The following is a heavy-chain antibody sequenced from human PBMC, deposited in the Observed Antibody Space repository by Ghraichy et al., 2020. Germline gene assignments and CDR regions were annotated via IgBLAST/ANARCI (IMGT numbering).Heavy chain of an antibody. J-gene: IGHJ4*02. CDR1: GGSFSGYY. Sequence: GSLRLSCAVYGGSFSGYYWTWIRQPPGKGLEWIGEINHSGSTNYNPSLISRVDISVDTSKNQFSLNLRSETAAGTAVYYCARGYGVVPDDMYIGYWGQGTLVTVSS. CDR3: ARGYGVVPDDMYIGY. V-gene: IGHV4-34*01. D-gene: IGHD2-2*01. CDR2: INHSGST.